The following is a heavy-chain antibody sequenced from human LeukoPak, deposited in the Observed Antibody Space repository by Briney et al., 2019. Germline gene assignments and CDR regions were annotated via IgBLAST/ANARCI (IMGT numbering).Heavy chain of an antibody. D-gene: IGHD2-21*01. J-gene: IGHJ4*02. Sequence: PGGSLRLSCAASGFTFDKAWMSWVRQAPGKGLEWVSYSSSSGSAIYYADSVKGRFTLSRDNAKNSLYLQMNSLRAEDTAVYYCARESMAAGDSFDYWGQGTLVTVSS. CDR2: SSSSGSAI. CDR1: GFTFDKAW. V-gene: IGHV3-11*04. CDR3: ARESMAAGDSFDY.